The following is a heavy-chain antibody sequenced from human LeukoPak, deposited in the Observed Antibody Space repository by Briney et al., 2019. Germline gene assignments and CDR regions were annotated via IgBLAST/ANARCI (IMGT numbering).Heavy chain of an antibody. D-gene: IGHD2-15*01. Sequence: GGSLRLSCAASGFTFSSYGMHWVRQAPGKGLEWVAVISYDGSNKYYADSVKGRFTISRDNSKNTLYLQMNSLRAEDTAVYYCAREDIVVVVAATYYYSMDVWGQGTTVTVSS. CDR3: AREDIVVVVAATYYYSMDV. J-gene: IGHJ6*02. V-gene: IGHV3-30*03. CDR1: GFTFSSYG. CDR2: ISYDGSNK.